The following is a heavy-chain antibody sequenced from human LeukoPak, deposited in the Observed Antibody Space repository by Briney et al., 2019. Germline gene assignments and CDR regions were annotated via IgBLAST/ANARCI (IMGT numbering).Heavy chain of an antibody. J-gene: IGHJ6*04. Sequence: GGSLRLSCAASGFTFSSYWMHWVRQAPGKGLVWVSRINSDGSSTSYADSVKGRFTISRDNAKNSLYLQMNSLGAEDTAVYYCAELGITMIGGVWGRGTTVTISS. CDR2: INSDGSST. D-gene: IGHD3-10*02. V-gene: IGHV3-74*01. CDR3: AELGITMIGGV. CDR1: GFTFSSYW.